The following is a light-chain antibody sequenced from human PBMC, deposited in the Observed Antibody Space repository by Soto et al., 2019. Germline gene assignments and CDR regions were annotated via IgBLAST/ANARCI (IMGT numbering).Light chain of an antibody. J-gene: IGLJ1*01. Sequence: QSVLTQPPSASGSPGQSVTISCTGSSSDVGASNYVSWYQQHPGRAPKLMISEVNKRPSGVPDRFSGSKSGNTASLTVSGLQADDEADYYCSSYAGNNNIVFGTGTKVTVL. CDR1: SSDVGASNY. V-gene: IGLV2-8*01. CDR2: EVN. CDR3: SSYAGNNNIV.